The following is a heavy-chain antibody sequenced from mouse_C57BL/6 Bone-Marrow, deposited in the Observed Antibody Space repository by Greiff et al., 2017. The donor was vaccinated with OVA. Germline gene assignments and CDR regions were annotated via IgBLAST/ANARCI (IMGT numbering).Heavy chain of an antibody. D-gene: IGHD1-1*01. CDR1: AYTFTSYG. V-gene: IGHV1-81*01. J-gene: IGHJ2*01. CDR2: IYPRSGNT. Sequence: QVHVKQSGAELARPGASVKLSCKASAYTFTSYGISWVKQRPGQGLEWIGEIYPRSGNTYYNEKFKGKATLTADKSSSTAYMELRSLTSEDSAVYFCASYYDGSSFDYWGQGPTLTVSS. CDR3: ASYYDGSSFDY.